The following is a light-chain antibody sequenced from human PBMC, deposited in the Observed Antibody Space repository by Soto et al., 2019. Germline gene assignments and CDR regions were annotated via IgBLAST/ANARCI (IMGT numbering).Light chain of an antibody. CDR3: SSYAGSNNRV. CDR1: SSDVGGHNF. CDR2: EVI. J-gene: IGLJ3*02. V-gene: IGLV2-8*01. Sequence: QSALTQPPSASGSPGQSVTISCTGTSSDVGGHNFVSWYQQHPGKAPKLVIYEVIKRPSGVPDRFSGSKSGNTASLTVSGLQAEEEADYYCSSYAGSNNRVFGGGTQLTVL.